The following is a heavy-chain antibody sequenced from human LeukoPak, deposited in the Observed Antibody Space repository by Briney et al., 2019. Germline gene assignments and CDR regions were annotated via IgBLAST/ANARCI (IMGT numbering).Heavy chain of an antibody. CDR3: ARDMYDSSGYLFDY. Sequence: GGSLRLSCAASGFTFSSYAMHWVRQAPGKGLEWVAVISSDGSNKYYADSVKGRFTISRDNSKNTLYLQMNSLRAEDTAVYYCARDMYDSSGYLFDYWGQGTLDTVSS. V-gene: IGHV3-30-3*01. CDR2: ISSDGSNK. CDR1: GFTFSSYA. D-gene: IGHD3-22*01. J-gene: IGHJ4*02.